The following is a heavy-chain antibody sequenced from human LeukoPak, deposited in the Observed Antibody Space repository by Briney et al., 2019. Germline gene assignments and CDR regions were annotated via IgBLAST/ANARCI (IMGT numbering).Heavy chain of an antibody. J-gene: IGHJ3*02. D-gene: IGHD2-21*01. CDR2: IKQGGSEK. V-gene: IGHV3-7*01. Sequence: GGSLRLSCAASGFTFSSYWMSWVRQAPGKGLEWVANIKQGGSEKYYVDSVKGRFTISRDNAKNSLYLQMNSLRAEDTAVYFCARERQDTILHSGAFDIWGQGTMVTVSS. CDR1: GFTFSSYW. CDR3: ARERQDTILHSGAFDI.